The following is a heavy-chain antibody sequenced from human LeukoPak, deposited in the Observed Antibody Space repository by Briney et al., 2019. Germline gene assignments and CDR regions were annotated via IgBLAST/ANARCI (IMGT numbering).Heavy chain of an antibody. CDR1: GASIRSGDYY. CDR3: ARDCSGGICYGAFDI. V-gene: IGHV4-30-4*01. D-gene: IGHD2-15*01. Sequence: PSETLSLTCTVSGASIRSGDYYWSWIRQPPGKGLEWIGYIYDSGSTYYNPSLKSRITISVDTSENRFSLKLSSVTATDTAVYYCARDCSGGICYGAFDIWGQGTMVTVSS. CDR2: IYDSGST. J-gene: IGHJ3*02.